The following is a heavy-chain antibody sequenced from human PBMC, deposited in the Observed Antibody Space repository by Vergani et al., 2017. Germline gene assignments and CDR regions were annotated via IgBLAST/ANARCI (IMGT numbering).Heavy chain of an antibody. CDR1: GFTFSSYA. D-gene: IGHD5-18*01. CDR3: AKLADTAMVTSRYDFDY. J-gene: IGHJ4*02. CDR2: IYSGGSST. Sequence: EVQLLESGGGLVQPGGSLRLSCAASGFTFSSYAMSWVRQAPGKGLEWVSVIYSGGSSTYYADSVKGRFTISRDNSKNTLYLQMNSLRAEDTAVYYCAKLADTAMVTSRYDFDYWGQGTLVTVSS. V-gene: IGHV3-23*03.